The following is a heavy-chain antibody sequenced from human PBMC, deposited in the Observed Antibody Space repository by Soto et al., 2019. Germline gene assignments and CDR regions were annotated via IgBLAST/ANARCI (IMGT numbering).Heavy chain of an antibody. J-gene: IGHJ4*02. D-gene: IGHD3-22*01. CDR2: IWYDGSNK. CDR3: ARPVTYYYDSSGYYAPYFDY. CDR1: GFTFSSYG. V-gene: IGHV3-33*01. Sequence: VQLVESGGGVVQPGRSLRLSCAASGFTFSSYGMHWVRQAPGKGLEWVAVIWYDGSNKYYADSVKGRFTISRDNSKNTLYLQMNSLRAEDTAVYSCARPVTYYYDSSGYYAPYFDYWGQGTLVTVSS.